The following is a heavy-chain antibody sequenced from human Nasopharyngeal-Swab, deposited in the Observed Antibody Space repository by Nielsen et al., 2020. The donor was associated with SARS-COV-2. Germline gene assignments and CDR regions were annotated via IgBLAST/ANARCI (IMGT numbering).Heavy chain of an antibody. J-gene: IGHJ4*02. CDR1: GYTFTRYD. CDR2: MNPNSGNT. CDR3: ARCSGGSCRFDY. Sequence: KVSCKASGYTFTRYDINWVRQATGQGLEWMGWMNPNSGNTGYAQKFQGRVTMTRNTSISTAYMELSSLRSEDTAVYYCARCSGGSCRFDYWGQGTLVTVSS. V-gene: IGHV1-8*01. D-gene: IGHD2-15*01.